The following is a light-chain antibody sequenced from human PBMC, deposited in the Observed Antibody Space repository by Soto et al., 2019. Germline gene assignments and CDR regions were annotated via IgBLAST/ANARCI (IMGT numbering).Light chain of an antibody. Sequence: QSVLTQPASVSGSPGQSITISCTGTSSDVGSYNLVSWYQQHPGKAPKLMIYEVSKRPSGVSNRFSGSKSGNTASLTISGFQAEDEADYYCCSYAGSSTYVFGTGTRSPS. CDR1: SSDVGSYNL. V-gene: IGLV2-23*02. J-gene: IGLJ1*01. CDR2: EVS. CDR3: CSYAGSSTYV.